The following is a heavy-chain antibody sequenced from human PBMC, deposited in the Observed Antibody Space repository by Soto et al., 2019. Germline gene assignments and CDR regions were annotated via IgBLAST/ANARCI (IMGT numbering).Heavy chain of an antibody. CDR3: AIGGNYYYYGMDV. CDR2: IYYSGST. V-gene: IGHV4-59*01. D-gene: IGHD3-10*01. CDR1: GGSISSYY. J-gene: IGHJ6*02. Sequence: QVQLQESGPGLVKPSETLSLTCTVSGGSISSYYWSWIRQPPGKGLEWIGYIYYSGSTNSNPSLKSRVTISGDTSKNQFSLKLSSVTAADTAVYYCAIGGNYYYYGMDVWCQGTTVTVSS.